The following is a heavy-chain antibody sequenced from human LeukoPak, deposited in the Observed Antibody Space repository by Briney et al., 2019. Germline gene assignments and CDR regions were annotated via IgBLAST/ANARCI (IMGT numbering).Heavy chain of an antibody. CDR1: GFSFSSYG. CDR2: ISYDGNKE. Sequence: GGSLRLSCAASGFSFSSYGMHWVRQAPGKGLEWVAVISYDGNKEYYVDSVKGRFTISRDNSKNMLYLQISSLGDEDTALYYCAQSAGFDPWGQGTLVTVSS. V-gene: IGHV3-30*03. J-gene: IGHJ5*02. CDR3: AQSAGFDP.